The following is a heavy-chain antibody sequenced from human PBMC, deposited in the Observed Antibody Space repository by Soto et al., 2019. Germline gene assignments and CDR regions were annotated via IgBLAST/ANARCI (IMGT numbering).Heavy chain of an antibody. Sequence: QLQLQESGPGLVKPSETLSLTCTVSGGSISSSSYYWGWIRQTAGKGLEWIVSIYYSGSTYYNPSLKSRVTISVDTSKNQFSLKLSSVTAADTAVYYCARRRYSDSSGQAPYCYYYGMDVWGQGTTVTVSS. V-gene: IGHV4-39*01. J-gene: IGHJ6*02. D-gene: IGHD3-22*01. CDR1: GGSISSSSYY. CDR2: IYYSGST. CDR3: ARRRYSDSSGQAPYCYYYGMDV.